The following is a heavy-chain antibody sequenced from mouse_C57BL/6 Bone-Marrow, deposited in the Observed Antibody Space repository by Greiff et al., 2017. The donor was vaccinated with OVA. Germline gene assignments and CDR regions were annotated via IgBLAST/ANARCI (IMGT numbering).Heavy chain of an antibody. D-gene: IGHD2-3*01. J-gene: IGHJ3*01. CDR1: GYTFTSYW. Sequence: QVQLQQPGAELVRPGSSVKLSCKASGYTFTSYWMHWVKQRPIQGLEWIGNIDPSDSETHYNQKFKDKATLTVDKSSSTAYMQLSSLTSEDSAVYYGATVRNDGYYWFAYWGQGTLVTVSA. CDR2: IDPSDSET. CDR3: ATVRNDGYYWFAY. V-gene: IGHV1-52*01.